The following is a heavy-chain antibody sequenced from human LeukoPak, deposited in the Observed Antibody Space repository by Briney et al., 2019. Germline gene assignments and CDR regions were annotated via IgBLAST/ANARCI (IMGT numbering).Heavy chain of an antibody. D-gene: IGHD3-10*01. CDR3: ARRVPTMVRGANWFDP. CDR2: INHSGST. Sequence: TSETLSLTCAVYGGSFSGYYWSWIRQPPGKGLEWIGEINHSGSTNYNPSLKSRVTISVDTPKNQFSLKLSSVTAADTAVYYCARRVPTMVRGANWFDPWGQGTLVTVSS. J-gene: IGHJ5*02. CDR1: GGSFSGYY. V-gene: IGHV4-34*01.